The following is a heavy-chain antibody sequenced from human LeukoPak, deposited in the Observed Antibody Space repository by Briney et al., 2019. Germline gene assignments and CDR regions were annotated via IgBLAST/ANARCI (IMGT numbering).Heavy chain of an antibody. J-gene: IGHJ4*02. CDR2: ISGSGGST. D-gene: IGHD3-3*01. V-gene: IGHV3-23*01. CDR3: TKVPLSASPPLIY. Sequence: GGSLRLSCAASGFTFSSYGMSWVRQAPGKGLEWVSAISGSGGSTYYADSVKGRFTISRDHSKKTPYLQMNSLRDEHTAVYYGTKVPLSASPPLIYWGQGTLVTVSS. CDR1: GFTFSSYG.